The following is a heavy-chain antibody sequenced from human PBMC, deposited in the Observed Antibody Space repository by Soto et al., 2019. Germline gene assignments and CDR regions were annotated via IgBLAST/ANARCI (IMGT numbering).Heavy chain of an antibody. CDR2: ISGSGGST. Sequence: GGSLRLSCAASGFTFSSYAMSWVRQAPGKGLEWVSAISGSGGSTYYADSVKGRFTISRDNSKNTLYLQMNSLRAEDTAVYYCAKDSHFWSGFPQYGMDVWGQGTTVTVSS. V-gene: IGHV3-23*01. J-gene: IGHJ6*02. D-gene: IGHD3-3*02. CDR3: AKDSHFWSGFPQYGMDV. CDR1: GFTFSSYA.